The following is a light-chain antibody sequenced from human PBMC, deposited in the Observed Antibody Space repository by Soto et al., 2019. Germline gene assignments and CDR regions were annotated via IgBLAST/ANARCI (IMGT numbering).Light chain of an antibody. CDR2: GAS. Sequence: EVVMTQSPATVSVSPGEGVTLSCRASQTISNDLAWYQQKPGQAPRLLIYGASTRATGVPARFSGGGSGTEYTLTISSLQAEDFAFYYGRQNKKWPPVTFGGGTKVEIK. V-gene: IGKV3-15*01. CDR1: QTISND. J-gene: IGKJ4*01. CDR3: RQNKKWPPVT.